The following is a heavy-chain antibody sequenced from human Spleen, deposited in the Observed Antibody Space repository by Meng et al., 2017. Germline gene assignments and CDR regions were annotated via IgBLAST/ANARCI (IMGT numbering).Heavy chain of an antibody. Sequence: QVQLVQSGAEVKKPGSSVKVSCKASGGTFSSYTISWVRQAPGQGLEWMGRIIPILGIANYAQKFQGRVTITADKSTSTAYMELSSLRSEDTAVYYCARDANPLGGSPLIWWFDPWGQGTLVTVSS. CDR3: ARDANPLGGSPLIWWFDP. CDR2: IIPILGIA. CDR1: GGTFSSYT. J-gene: IGHJ5*02. D-gene: IGHD1-26*01. V-gene: IGHV1-69*08.